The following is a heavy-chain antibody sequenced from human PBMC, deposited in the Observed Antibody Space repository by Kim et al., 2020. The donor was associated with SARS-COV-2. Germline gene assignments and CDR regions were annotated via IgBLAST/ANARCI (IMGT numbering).Heavy chain of an antibody. D-gene: IGHD3-22*01. CDR3: ARGDSSGYAYYYYYYGMDV. Sequence: GGSLRLSCAASGFTFSDYYMSWIRQAPGKGLEWVSYISSSSSYTNYADSVKGRFTISRDNAKNSLYLQMNSLRAEDTAVYYCARGDSSGYAYYYYYYGMDVWGQGTTVTVSS. V-gene: IGHV3-11*05. CDR2: ISSSSSYT. J-gene: IGHJ6*02. CDR1: GFTFSDYY.